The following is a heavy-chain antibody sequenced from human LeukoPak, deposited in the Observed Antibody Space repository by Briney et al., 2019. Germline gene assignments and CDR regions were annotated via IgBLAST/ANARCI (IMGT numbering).Heavy chain of an antibody. CDR1: GFTFSSYA. CDR3: ANRPERYPSGYER. Sequence: RSGGSLRLSCAASGFTFSSYAMSWVRQAPGKGLEWVSAISGSGGSTYYADSVKGRFTISRDNSKNTLYLQMYSLRAEDTAVYYCANRPERYPSGYERWGQGTLVTVSS. D-gene: IGHD5-12*01. CDR2: ISGSGGST. V-gene: IGHV3-23*01. J-gene: IGHJ4*02.